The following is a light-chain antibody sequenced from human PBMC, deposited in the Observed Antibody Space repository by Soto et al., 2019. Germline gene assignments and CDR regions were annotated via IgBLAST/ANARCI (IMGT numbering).Light chain of an antibody. CDR2: EVS. Sequence: QSVLNQPASVSGSPGQSITFSCTGNSSEVGAYDFVSWYQQHPDKAPKLMIYEVSNRPSGVSNRFSGSKSVNTATLTISGLQAEDEADYYCSSYTSSSTRVFGTGTKVTVL. CDR3: SSYTSSSTRV. CDR1: SSEVGAYDF. V-gene: IGLV2-14*03. J-gene: IGLJ1*01.